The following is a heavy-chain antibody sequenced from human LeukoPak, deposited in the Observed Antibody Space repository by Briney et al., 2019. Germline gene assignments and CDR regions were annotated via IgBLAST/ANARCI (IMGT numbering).Heavy chain of an antibody. CDR1: GFTFSSYS. Sequence: GGSLRLSCAASGFTFSSYSMNWVRQAPGKGLEWVSYISSSSSTIYYADSVKGRFTISRDNAKNSLYLQMNSLRAEDTAVYYCAREVRHGYCSSTSCRNWFDPWGQGTLVTVSS. CDR3: AREVRHGYCSSTSCRNWFDP. CDR2: ISSSSSTI. D-gene: IGHD2-2*01. V-gene: IGHV3-48*04. J-gene: IGHJ5*02.